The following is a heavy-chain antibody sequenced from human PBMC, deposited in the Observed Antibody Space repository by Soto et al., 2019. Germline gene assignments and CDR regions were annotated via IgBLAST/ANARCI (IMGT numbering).Heavy chain of an antibody. CDR1: GYTFTGFW. CDR3: SRGLWTVGQCSGGTCYDGMDV. J-gene: IGHJ6*02. CDR2: INPKSGVT. Sequence: ASVKVSCKASGYTFTGFWIHWVRQSPGQGLEWMGWINPKSGVTNYAQKFQGRVTMTRDTSLSTVYMELSRLQSDDTAVYYCSRGLWTVGQCSGGTCYDGMDVWGQGTRVTVSS. D-gene: IGHD2-15*01. V-gene: IGHV1-2*02.